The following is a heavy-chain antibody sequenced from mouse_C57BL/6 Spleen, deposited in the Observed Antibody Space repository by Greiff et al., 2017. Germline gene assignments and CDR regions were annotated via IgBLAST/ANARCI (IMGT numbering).Heavy chain of an antibody. CDR1: GYTFTDYY. CDR2: IYPGSGNT. J-gene: IGHJ4*01. V-gene: IGHV1-76*01. D-gene: IGHD2-4*01. CDR3: AKEKGYDYGYYAMDY. Sequence: QVQLKHSGAELVRPGASVKLSCKASGYTFTDYYINWVKQRPGQGLEWIARIYPGSGNTYYNEKFKGKATLTAEKSSSTAYMQLSSLTSEDSAVYFCAKEKGYDYGYYAMDYWGQGTSVTVSS.